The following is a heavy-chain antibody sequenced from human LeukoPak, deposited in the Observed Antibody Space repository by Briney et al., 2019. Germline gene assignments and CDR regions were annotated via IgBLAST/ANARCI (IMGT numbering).Heavy chain of an antibody. CDR2: IRSTANGYAT. D-gene: IGHD4-17*01. CDR1: GFTFSGSA. CDR3: TVDYGDSNWFDP. J-gene: IGHJ5*02. Sequence: GGSRILSCAASGFTFSGSALHWVRQASGKGLEWVGRIRSTANGYATASAASVKARVPTSRDDSKNTAYLPMDSLKTEDPAVYYCTVDYGDSNWFDPWGQGTLVTVSS. V-gene: IGHV3-73*01.